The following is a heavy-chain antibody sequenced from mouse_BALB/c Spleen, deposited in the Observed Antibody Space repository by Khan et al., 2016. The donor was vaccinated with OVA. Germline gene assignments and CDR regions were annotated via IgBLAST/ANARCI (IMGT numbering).Heavy chain of an antibody. J-gene: IGHJ3*01. CDR2: MFPGGGST. D-gene: IGHD2-14*01. CDR3: ATGGYGGFAY. Sequence: QVQLQQSGAELVKPGASVKLSCKASGYTFTSYDINWVRQRPEQGLEWIGWMFPGGGSTKYNENFKGKATLTTDKSSSTAYMQLSRLTSEDSGAXFCATGGYGGFAYWGQGTLVTVSA. V-gene: IGHV1-85*01. CDR1: GYTFTSYD.